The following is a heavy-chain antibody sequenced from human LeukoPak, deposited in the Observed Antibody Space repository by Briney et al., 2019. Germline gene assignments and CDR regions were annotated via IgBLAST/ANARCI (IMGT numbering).Heavy chain of an antibody. J-gene: IGHJ5*02. Sequence: SETLSLTCAVYGESFSGYYWSWIRQPPGKGLEWIREINHSGSTSYNPSLKSRVTISEDTSKNQFSLNVNSVTAADTAIYYCARAYSPVSNGSHSLFDPWGQGTLVTVSS. D-gene: IGHD1-26*01. V-gene: IGHV4-34*01. CDR2: INHSGST. CDR3: ARAYSPVSNGSHSLFDP. CDR1: GESFSGYY.